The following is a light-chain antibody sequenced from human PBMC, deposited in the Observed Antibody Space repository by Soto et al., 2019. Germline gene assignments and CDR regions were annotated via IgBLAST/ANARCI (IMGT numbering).Light chain of an antibody. J-gene: IGKJ1*01. CDR1: QSVSGW. V-gene: IGKV1-5*01. CDR3: QQGYSNPWT. CDR2: DAS. Sequence: DIQMTQSPSTLSASVGDTVTITCRASQSVSGWLAWYQQKPGKAPTLLIYDASALPRGIPSRFSGSGSGTEFTLTIFSLQPDDFATYYCQQGYSNPWTFGQGTKVEVK.